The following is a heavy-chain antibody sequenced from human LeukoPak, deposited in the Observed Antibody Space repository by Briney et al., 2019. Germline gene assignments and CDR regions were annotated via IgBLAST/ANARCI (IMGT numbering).Heavy chain of an antibody. J-gene: IGHJ5*02. Sequence: SQTLSLTCTVSGGSISSGSYYWSWIRQPAGKGLEWIGRIYTSGSTNYNPSLKSRVTMSVDTSKNQFSLKLSSVTAADTAVYYCARYVDDWNYLGNWFDPWGQGTLVTVSS. D-gene: IGHD1-7*01. V-gene: IGHV4-61*02. CDR3: ARYVDDWNYLGNWFDP. CDR1: GGSISSGSYY. CDR2: IYTSGST.